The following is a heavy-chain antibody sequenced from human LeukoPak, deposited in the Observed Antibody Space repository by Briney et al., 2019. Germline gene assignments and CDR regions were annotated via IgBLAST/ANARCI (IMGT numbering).Heavy chain of an antibody. CDR1: GFTFSSYW. J-gene: IGHJ6*02. CDR3: ARDDSRDGYNTHYYGMDV. D-gene: IGHD5-24*01. CDR2: IKQDGSEK. Sequence: GGSLRLSCSASGFTFSSYWMSWVRQAPGKGLEWVANIKQDGSEKYYVDSVKGRFTISRDNAKNSLYLQMNSLRAEDTAVYYCARDDSRDGYNTHYYGMDVWGQGTTVTVSS. V-gene: IGHV3-7*01.